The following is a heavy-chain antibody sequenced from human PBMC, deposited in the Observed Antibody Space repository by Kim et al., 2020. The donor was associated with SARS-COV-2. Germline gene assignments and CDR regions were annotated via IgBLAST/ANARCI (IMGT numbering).Heavy chain of an antibody. V-gene: IGHV3-48*03. Sequence: GGSLRLSCAASGFTFSSYEMNWVRQAPGKGLEWVSYISSSGSTIYYADSVKGRFTISRDNAKNSLYLQMNSLRAEDTAVYYCARDLALITGTTQPGDYWGQGTLVTVSS. CDR1: GFTFSSYE. CDR2: ISSSGSTI. J-gene: IGHJ4*02. CDR3: ARDLALITGTTQPGDY. D-gene: IGHD1-7*01.